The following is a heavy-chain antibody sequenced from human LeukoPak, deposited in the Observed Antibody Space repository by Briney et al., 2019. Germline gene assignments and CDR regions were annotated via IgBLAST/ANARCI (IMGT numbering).Heavy chain of an antibody. CDR2: INQDGSEK. Sequence: GGSLRLSCAASGFTFSIYWMTWVRQAPGKGLEWVANINQDGSEKYYVDSVKGRFTISRDNAKNSLYLQMNSLRAEDTAVYYCARGPNDYGDYGNWFDPWGQGTLVTVSS. D-gene: IGHD4-17*01. CDR1: GFTFSIYW. V-gene: IGHV3-7*01. J-gene: IGHJ5*02. CDR3: ARGPNDYGDYGNWFDP.